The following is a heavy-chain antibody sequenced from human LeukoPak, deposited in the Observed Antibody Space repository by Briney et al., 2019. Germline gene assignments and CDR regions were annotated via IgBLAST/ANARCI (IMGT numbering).Heavy chain of an antibody. V-gene: IGHV3-23*01. D-gene: IGHD5-18*01. J-gene: IGHJ4*02. Sequence: PGGSLRLSCAASGFTFNIFGMNWVRQAPGKGLEWVSSMSGNGGSAYYADSVKGRFTISRDNSKNTLYLQMHSLRAEDTAVYYCAKDRGIQLWFTPDYWGQGTLVTVSS. CDR3: AKDRGIQLWFTPDY. CDR1: GFTFNIFG. CDR2: MSGNGGSA.